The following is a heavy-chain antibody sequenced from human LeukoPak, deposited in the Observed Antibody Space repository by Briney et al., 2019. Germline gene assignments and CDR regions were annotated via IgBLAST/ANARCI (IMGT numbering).Heavy chain of an antibody. CDR3: ARGGSGSYFSWLDP. D-gene: IGHD3-10*01. J-gene: IGHJ5*02. CDR2: INPNSGGT. CDR1: GYTFTGYY. V-gene: IGHV1-2*02. Sequence: ASVKVSCKASGYTFTGYYIHWVRQAPGQGLEGMGWINPNSGGTNYAQKFQGRVTMTRDTSISTAYMELNRLRSDDTAVYYCARGGSGSYFSWLDPWGQGTLVTVSS.